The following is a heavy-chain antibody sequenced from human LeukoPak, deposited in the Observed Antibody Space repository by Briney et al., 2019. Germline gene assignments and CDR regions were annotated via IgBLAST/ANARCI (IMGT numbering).Heavy chain of an antibody. V-gene: IGHV3-21*01. Sequence: GGSLRLSWAASGFTFSSYSMNWVRQAPGKGLEWVSSISSSSSYIYYADSVKGRFTISRDNAKNSMYLQMNSLRAEDTAVYYCARDDYGDYLGIYWGQGTLVTVSS. CDR3: ARDDYGDYLGIY. J-gene: IGHJ4*02. D-gene: IGHD4-17*01. CDR1: GFTFSSYS. CDR2: ISSSSSYI.